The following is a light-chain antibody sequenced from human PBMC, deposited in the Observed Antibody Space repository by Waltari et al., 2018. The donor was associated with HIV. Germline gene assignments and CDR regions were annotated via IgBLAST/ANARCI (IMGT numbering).Light chain of an antibody. V-gene: IGLV1-40*01. CDR3: QSFNSSLLAFNV. Sequence: QSVLTQPPSVSGASGQRVTISCSGSDSNIGAYHYVDGDQQRPGTAPKIRVYGDNLRPSGVPDRFAASRSGASAFLAITGLQLGDEADYFCQSFNSSLLAFNVFGTGTKVTVL. CDR2: GDN. J-gene: IGLJ1*01. CDR1: DSNIGAYHY.